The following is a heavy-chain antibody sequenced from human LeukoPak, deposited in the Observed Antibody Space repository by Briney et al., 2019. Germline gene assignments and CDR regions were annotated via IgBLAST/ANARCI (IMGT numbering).Heavy chain of an antibody. V-gene: IGHV4-4*07. J-gene: IGHJ3*02. Sequence: SETLSLTCTVSGGSISSYYWSWIRQPAGKGLEWIGRIYTSGSTNYSPSLKSRVTMSVDTSKNQFSLKLSSVTAADTAVYYCAGVEGATTRGDDAFDIWGQGTMVTVSS. D-gene: IGHD1-26*01. CDR3: AGVEGATTRGDDAFDI. CDR2: IYTSGST. CDR1: GGSISSYY.